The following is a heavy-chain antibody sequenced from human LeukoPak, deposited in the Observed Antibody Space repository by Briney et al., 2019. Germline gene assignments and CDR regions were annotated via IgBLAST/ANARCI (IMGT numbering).Heavy chain of an antibody. CDR2: INPNSGGT. Sequence: ASVKVSCKASGYTFTGYYMHWVRQAPGQGLEWMGWINPNSGGTNYAQKFQGRVTMTRDTSISTAYMELSRLRSNDTAVYYCARDPGLGEQWLVPYYWGQGTLLTVSS. D-gene: IGHD6-19*01. CDR3: ARDPGLGEQWLVPYY. V-gene: IGHV1-2*02. J-gene: IGHJ4*02. CDR1: GYTFTGYY.